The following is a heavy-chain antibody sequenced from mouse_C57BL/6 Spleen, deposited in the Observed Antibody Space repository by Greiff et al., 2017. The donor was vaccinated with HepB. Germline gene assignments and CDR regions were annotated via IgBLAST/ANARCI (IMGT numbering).Heavy chain of an antibody. V-gene: IGHV5-4*01. CDR3: ARDPDEYFDY. D-gene: IGHD2-3*01. Sequence: EVQVVESGGGLVKPGGSLKLSCAASGFTFSSYAMSWVRQTPEKRLEWVATISDGGSYTYYPDNVKGRLTISRDNAKNNLYLQMSHLKSEDTAMYYCARDPDEYFDYWGQGTTLTVSS. CDR2: ISDGGSYT. CDR1: GFTFSSYA. J-gene: IGHJ2*01.